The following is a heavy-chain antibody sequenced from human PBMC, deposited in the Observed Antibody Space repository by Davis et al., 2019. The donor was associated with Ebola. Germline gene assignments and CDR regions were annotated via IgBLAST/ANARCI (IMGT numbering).Heavy chain of an antibody. CDR2: IYKSGNS. D-gene: IGHD4-17*01. J-gene: IGHJ4*02. CDR3: ARHDYDDYQPDY. V-gene: IGHV4-39*01. CDR1: GASISIYF. Sequence: SETLSLTCTVSGASISIYFWGWIRQPPGKGLEWIGSIYKSGNSFYNPSLKSRVTISADTSKKQVSLKLQPVTAADTAVYYCARHDYDDYQPDYWGQGMLVLVSS.